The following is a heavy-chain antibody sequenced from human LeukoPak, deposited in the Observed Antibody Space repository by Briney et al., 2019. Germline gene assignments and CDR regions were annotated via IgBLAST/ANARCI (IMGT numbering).Heavy chain of an antibody. J-gene: IGHJ5*02. V-gene: IGHV3-30*02. CDR2: IRNDGSND. Sequence: GGSLRLSCAASGFTFSDFGMHWVSQAPAKGLEWVAFIRNDGSNDYYPDSVKGRFTISRDNSRTTLYLQMHSLRIEDTAVYYCVKGGSSSHNWFDPWGQGILVTVSS. CDR1: GFTFSDFG. D-gene: IGHD6-13*01. CDR3: VKGGSSSHNWFDP.